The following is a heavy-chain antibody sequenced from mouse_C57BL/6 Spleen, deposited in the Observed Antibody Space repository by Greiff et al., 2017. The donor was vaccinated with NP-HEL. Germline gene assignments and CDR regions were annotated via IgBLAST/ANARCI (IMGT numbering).Heavy chain of an antibody. CDR3: ARQGPCFDD. Sequence: DVKLVESGGDLVKPGGSLKLSCAASGFTFSSYGMSWVRQTPDKRLEWVATISSGGSYTYYPDSVKGRFTISRDNAKNTLYLQMSSLKSEDTAMYYCARQGPCFDDWGQGTTLTVSS. CDR1: GFTFSSYG. J-gene: IGHJ2*01. D-gene: IGHD3-3*01. CDR2: ISSGGSYT. V-gene: IGHV5-6*02.